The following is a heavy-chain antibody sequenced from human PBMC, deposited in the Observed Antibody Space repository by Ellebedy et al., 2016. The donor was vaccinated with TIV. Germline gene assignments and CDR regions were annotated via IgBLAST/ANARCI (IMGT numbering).Heavy chain of an antibody. J-gene: IGHJ4*02. CDR1: GYSFTSYW. D-gene: IGHD3-22*01. CDR3: ARHRYYYDSSGYLYYFDY. Sequence: PGGSLRLSCKGSGYSFTSYWIGWVRQMPGKGLEWMGLIYPGDSDTRYSPSFQGQVTISADKSISTAYLQWSSLKASDTAMYYCARHRYYYDSSGYLYYFDYWGQGTLVTVSS. V-gene: IGHV5-51*01. CDR2: IYPGDSDT.